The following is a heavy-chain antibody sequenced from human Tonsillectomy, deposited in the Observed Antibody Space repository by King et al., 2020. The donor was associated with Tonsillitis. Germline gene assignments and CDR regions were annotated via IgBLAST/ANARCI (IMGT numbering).Heavy chain of an antibody. CDR3: ASTGIVGAFDGFDI. CDR2: IYYTGSS. Sequence: QLQESGPGLVRPSETLSLTCNVSGGSISRSSYYWGWIRQPPGQGLEWIASIYYTGSSHYNPSLKSRVTISVDTSKNQFSLKLGSVTAADTAVYYCASTGIVGAFDGFDIRGQGTILTVSS. J-gene: IGHJ3*02. CDR1: GGSISRSSYY. V-gene: IGHV4-39*01. D-gene: IGHD1-26*01.